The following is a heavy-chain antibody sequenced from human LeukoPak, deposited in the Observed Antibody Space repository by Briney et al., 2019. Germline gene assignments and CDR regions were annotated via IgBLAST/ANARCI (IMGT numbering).Heavy chain of an antibody. D-gene: IGHD3-22*01. CDR1: GFTFSSYG. V-gene: IGHV3-30*18. CDR2: ISYDGSNK. Sequence: GGSLRLSCTASGFTFSSYGMHWVRQAPGKGLEWVAVISYDGSNKYYADSVKGRFTISRDNSKNTLYLQMNSLRAEDTAVYYCAKDGPYYYDTPTYWYFDLWGRGTLVTVSS. J-gene: IGHJ2*01. CDR3: AKDGPYYYDTPTYWYFDL.